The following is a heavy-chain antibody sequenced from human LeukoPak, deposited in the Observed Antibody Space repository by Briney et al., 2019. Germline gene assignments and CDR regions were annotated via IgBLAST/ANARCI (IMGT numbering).Heavy chain of an antibody. J-gene: IGHJ4*02. D-gene: IGHD1-26*01. V-gene: IGHV4-34*01. CDR1: GGSFSGYY. CDR3: AKDKGGRLSGYHFDY. CDR2: IYYNDNA. Sequence: SETLSLTCAVYGGSFSGYYWSWIRQPPGKGLEWIGSIYYNDNAYYNPSLKSGVTISLDTSKNQFSLKLTSVTAADTAVYFCAKDKGGRLSGYHFDYWGQGTLVTVSS.